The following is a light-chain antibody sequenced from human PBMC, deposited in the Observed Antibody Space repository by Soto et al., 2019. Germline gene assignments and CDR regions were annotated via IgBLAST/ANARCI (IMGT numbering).Light chain of an antibody. CDR2: EVS. CDR1: SSDVGGYNY. CDR3: SSYAGSLVV. V-gene: IGLV2-8*01. J-gene: IGLJ2*01. Sequence: QSALTQPPSASGSRGQSVTISCTGTSSDVGGYNYVSWYQQHPGKAPKRMIYEVSKRPSGVPDRFSGSKSGNTASLTVSGLQAEDEADYYCSSYAGSLVVFGGGTKLTVL.